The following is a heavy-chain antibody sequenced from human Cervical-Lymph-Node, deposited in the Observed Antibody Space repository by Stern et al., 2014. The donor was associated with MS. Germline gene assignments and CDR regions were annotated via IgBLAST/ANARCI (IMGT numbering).Heavy chain of an antibody. V-gene: IGHV1-69*01. CDR2: IITIFVTA. CDR1: GGTFNVYA. Sequence: VQLVESGAEVKKPGSSVKISCKASGGTFNVYAINWLRQTPGQGLEWMGGIITIFVTANYAQKFQGRVTITADESTRTSSMQLSSLRFDDTAVYYCARDGRHTDNYGLDVWGQGTTVTVSS. J-gene: IGHJ6*02. CDR3: ARDGRHTDNYGLDV. D-gene: IGHD3-9*01.